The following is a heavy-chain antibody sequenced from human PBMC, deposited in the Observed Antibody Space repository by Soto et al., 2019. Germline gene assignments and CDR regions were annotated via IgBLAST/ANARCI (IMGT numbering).Heavy chain of an antibody. CDR3: ATLPPRIVVVMTDLPT. CDR1: GYSISSSNW. D-gene: IGHD2-15*01. J-gene: IGHJ5*02. CDR2: IYYSGTT. V-gene: IGHV4-28*01. Sequence: PSETLSLTCAVSGYSISSSNWWGWIRQPPGKGLEWIGYIYYSGTTYYNPSLKSRVTMSVDTSKNQFSLKLTSVTAVDTAVYYCATLPPRIVVVMTDLPTWGQGTLVTVSS.